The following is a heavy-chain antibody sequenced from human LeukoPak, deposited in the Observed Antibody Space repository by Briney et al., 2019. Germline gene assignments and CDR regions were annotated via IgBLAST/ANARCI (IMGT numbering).Heavy chain of an antibody. J-gene: IGHJ4*02. CDR2: IYYSGST. CDR1: GGSISSYY. V-gene: IGHV4-59*08. CDR3: ARSYSSGWSDY. D-gene: IGHD6-19*01. Sequence: SETLSLTCTVSGGSISSYYWSWIRQPPGKGLEWIGYIYYSGSTNYNPSLKSRVTISVDTSKNQSSLKLSSVTAADTAVYYCARSYSSGWSDYWGQGTLVTVSS.